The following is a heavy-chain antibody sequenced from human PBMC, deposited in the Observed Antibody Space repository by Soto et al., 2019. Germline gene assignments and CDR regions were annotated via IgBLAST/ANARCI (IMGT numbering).Heavy chain of an antibody. Sequence: QAQLVQSGVEVKKPGASVKVSCKASGYTFTSYGINWVRQAPGQGLEWLGWISPYNDDTKYAQKLQGRVTMTTDTARRTANMALRRLSSDDTAVYFCARGGSYDSSGSRNDHYYGIDVWGQGTTVTVSS. CDR3: ARGGSYDSSGSRNDHYYGIDV. J-gene: IGHJ6*02. V-gene: IGHV1-18*01. CDR1: GYTFTSYG. D-gene: IGHD3-22*01. CDR2: ISPYNDDT.